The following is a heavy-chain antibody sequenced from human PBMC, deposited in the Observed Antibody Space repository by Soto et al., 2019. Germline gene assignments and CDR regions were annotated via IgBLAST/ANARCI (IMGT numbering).Heavy chain of an antibody. CDR2: VYYSGST. V-gene: IGHV4-39*01. D-gene: IGHD3-22*01. CDR3: ARRTYESDSSGYYGGWFDP. J-gene: IGHJ5*02. Sequence: QLQLQESGPGLVKPSETLSLTCTVSGGSISSTYYNWGWIRQSPGKGLEWIGSVYYSGSTSYNPSLKSRVTSSVDTSENQFSLKLSSVTAADTAVYYCARRTYESDSSGYYGGWFDPWGQGTLVTVSS. CDR1: GGSISSTYYN.